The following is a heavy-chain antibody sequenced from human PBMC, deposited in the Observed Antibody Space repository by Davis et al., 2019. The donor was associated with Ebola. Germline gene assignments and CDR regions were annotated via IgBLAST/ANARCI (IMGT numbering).Heavy chain of an antibody. J-gene: IGHJ4*02. CDR1: GFTFSSYG. CDR3: AKERPLSGYSYRNYFDY. Sequence: GESLKISCAASGFTFSSYGMHWVRQAPGKGLEWVAVISYDGSNKYYADSVKGRFTISRDNSKNTLYLQMNSLRAEDTAVYYCAKERPLSGYSYRNYFDYWGQGTLVTVSS. CDR2: ISYDGSNK. D-gene: IGHD5-18*01. V-gene: IGHV3-30*18.